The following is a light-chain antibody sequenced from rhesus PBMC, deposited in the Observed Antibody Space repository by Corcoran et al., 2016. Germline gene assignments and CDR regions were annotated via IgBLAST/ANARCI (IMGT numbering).Light chain of an antibody. CDR3: QQSSNLWT. J-gene: IGKJ1*01. V-gene: IGKV3-24*04. CDR2: GAS. Sequence: ETVVTQSPATLSLSPGERATLSCRARQSVGSYLAWYQQKPGQAPRLLIYGASSRATGIPDRFSGSGSGTDFTLTISSLEPEDVGVYYCQQSSNLWTFGQGTKVEIK. CDR1: QSVGSY.